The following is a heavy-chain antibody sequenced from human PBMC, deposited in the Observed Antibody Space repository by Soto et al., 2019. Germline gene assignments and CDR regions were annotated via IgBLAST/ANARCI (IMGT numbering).Heavy chain of an antibody. CDR1: GFTFSSYA. CDR2: ISGSGGST. D-gene: IGHD6-6*01. V-gene: IGHV3-23*01. Sequence: PGGSLRLSCAASGFTFSSYAMSWVRQAPGKGLEWVSAISGSGGSTYYADSVKGRFTISRDNSKNTLYLQMNSLRAEDTAVYYCARVRREYSSSDGMDVWGQGTTVTVSS. CDR3: ARVRREYSSSDGMDV. J-gene: IGHJ6*02.